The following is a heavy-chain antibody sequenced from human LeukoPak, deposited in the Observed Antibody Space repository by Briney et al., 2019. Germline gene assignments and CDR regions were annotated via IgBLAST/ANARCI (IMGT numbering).Heavy chain of an antibody. CDR1: GYTFTGYY. Sequence: GASVKVSCKASGYTFTGYYMHWVRHAPGQGLEWMGWINPNSGGTNYAQKFQGRVTMTRDTSISTAYMELSRLTSDDTAMYYCVRVGYCSGGSCYGFDYWGQGTLVTVSS. D-gene: IGHD2-15*01. CDR3: VRVGYCSGGSCYGFDY. CDR2: INPNSGGT. V-gene: IGHV1-2*02. J-gene: IGHJ4*02.